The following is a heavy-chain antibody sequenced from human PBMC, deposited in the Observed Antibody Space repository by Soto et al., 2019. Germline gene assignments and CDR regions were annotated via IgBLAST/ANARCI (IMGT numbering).Heavy chain of an antibody. D-gene: IGHD2-15*01. CDR1: GGTFSGYA. CDR2: IIPIFGTA. J-gene: IGHJ6*02. Sequence: GASVKVSCKASGGTFSGYAISWVRQAPGQGLEWMGGIIPIFGTANYAQKFQGRVTITADESTSTAYMELSSLRSEDTAVYYCARAYCSGGSCYVGVYYYGMDVWGQGTTVTVSS. V-gene: IGHV1-69*13. CDR3: ARAYCSGGSCYVGVYYYGMDV.